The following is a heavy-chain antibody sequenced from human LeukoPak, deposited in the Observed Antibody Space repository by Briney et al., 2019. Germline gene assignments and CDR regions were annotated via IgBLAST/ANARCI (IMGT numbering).Heavy chain of an antibody. Sequence: PGGSLRLSCAASGFTFSSYNMNWVRQAPGKGLEWVSSISSSSSYIYYADSVKGRFTISRDNAKNSLYLQMNSLRAEDTAVYYCAREGGEYYDRHNDYWGQGTLVTVSS. J-gene: IGHJ4*02. CDR2: ISSSSSYI. D-gene: IGHD3-22*01. CDR3: AREGGEYYDRHNDY. V-gene: IGHV3-21*01. CDR1: GFTFSSYN.